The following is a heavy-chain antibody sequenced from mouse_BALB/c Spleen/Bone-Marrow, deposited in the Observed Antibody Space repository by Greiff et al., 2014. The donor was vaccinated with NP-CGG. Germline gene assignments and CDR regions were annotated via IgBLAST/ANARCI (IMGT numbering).Heavy chain of an antibody. CDR2: IDPYYGDT. J-gene: IGHJ1*01. D-gene: IGHD2-5*01. Sequence: VQLQQSGPELEKPGASVKISCKASGYSFSGYNLNWVKQNSGQSLEWIGNIDPYYGDTTYNQKLKGKATLTVDRSSSTAYMQLKSLTSEDSAVYYCARKAYYTNWWYFDVWGAGTTVTVSS. CDR1: GYSFSGYN. V-gene: IGHV1-39*01. CDR3: ARKAYYTNWWYFDV.